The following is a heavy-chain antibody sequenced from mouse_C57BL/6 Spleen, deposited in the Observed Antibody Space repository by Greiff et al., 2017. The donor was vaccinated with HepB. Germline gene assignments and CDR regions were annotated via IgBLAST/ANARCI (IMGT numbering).Heavy chain of an antibody. CDR3: ARMNIDYYGSSLYAMDY. J-gene: IGHJ4*01. V-gene: IGHV1-81*01. Sequence: VQLQQSGAELARPGASVKLSCKASGYTFTSYGISWVKQRTGQGLEWIGEIYPRSGNTYYNEKFKGKATLTADKSSSTAYMELRSLTSEDSAVYCCARMNIDYYGSSLYAMDYWGQGTSVTVSS. CDR1: GYTFTSYG. D-gene: IGHD1-1*01. CDR2: IYPRSGNT.